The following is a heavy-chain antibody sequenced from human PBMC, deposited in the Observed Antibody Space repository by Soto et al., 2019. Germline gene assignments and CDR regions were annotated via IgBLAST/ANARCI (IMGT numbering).Heavy chain of an antibody. J-gene: IGHJ6*02. CDR1: GGSVSSGRYQ. CDR2: IYYTGTT. Sequence: QVQLQESGPGLVKPSETLSLTCTVSGGSVSSGRYQWSWIRQSPGKGLECIGYIYYTGTTNYNPSLKSRVTISVDTSKNQFSLKLTSVTAADTALYFCARLQFYVFWSDSVPMDVWGQGTSVTVSS. V-gene: IGHV4-61*01. CDR3: ARLQFYVFWSDSVPMDV. D-gene: IGHD3-3*01.